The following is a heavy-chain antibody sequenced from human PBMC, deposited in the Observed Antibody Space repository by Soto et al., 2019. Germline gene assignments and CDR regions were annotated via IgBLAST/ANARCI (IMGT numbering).Heavy chain of an antibody. CDR2: INHSGFT. CDR1: GGSLRVHY. V-gene: IGHV4-34*01. Sequence: AETLSLTCAFSGGSLRVHYWSWIRQSPEKGLEWIGEINHSGFTNYNPTLKSRVTISRDASKNQFSLRLSSMTAADSAVYFCARAAVKLGATLFDSWGQGTMVTVSS. J-gene: IGHJ4*02. CDR3: ARAAVKLGATLFDS. D-gene: IGHD1-26*01.